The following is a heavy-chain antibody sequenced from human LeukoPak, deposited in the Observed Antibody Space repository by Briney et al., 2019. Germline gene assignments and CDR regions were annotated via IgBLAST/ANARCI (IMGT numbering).Heavy chain of an antibody. J-gene: IGHJ4*02. D-gene: IGHD3-10*01. CDR2: IYYSGST. Sequence: SETLSLTCTVSGGSISSYYWSWIRQPPGKGLEWIGYIYYSGSTTYNPSLNSRVTISVDTSKNQFSLKLSSVTAADTAVYYCARHLTYGSGSYYVFDYWGQGTLVTVSS. V-gene: IGHV4-59*08. CDR1: GGSISSYY. CDR3: ARHLTYGSGSYYVFDY.